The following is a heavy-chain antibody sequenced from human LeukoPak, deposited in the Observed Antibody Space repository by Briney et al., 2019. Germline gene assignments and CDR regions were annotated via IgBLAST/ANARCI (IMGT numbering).Heavy chain of an antibody. CDR1: GFTFSSYE. D-gene: IGHD5-12*01. J-gene: IGHJ4*02. Sequence: PGESLKISCATSGFTFSSYEMNWVRQAPGKGLEWVSYISSSGFTIYYADSVKGRFTISRDNARNSLFLQMNSLRAEDTAVYYCARLGDKDVDIVATIEWGFDYWGQGALVTVSS. V-gene: IGHV3-48*03. CDR2: ISSSGFTI. CDR3: ARLGDKDVDIVATIEWGFDY.